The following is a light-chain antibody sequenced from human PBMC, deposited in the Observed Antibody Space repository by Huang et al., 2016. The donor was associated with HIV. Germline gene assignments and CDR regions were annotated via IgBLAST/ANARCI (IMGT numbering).Light chain of an antibody. CDR2: DAF. CDR3: QQFDNSLT. J-gene: IGKJ4*01. Sequence: DIQMTQSPSSLSASVGDRVTITCQASQDIRNHLHWYQQKPGKAPNLLIYDAFSLQTGVPSRFSGSGSGTDYTLIISSLQPEDFATYYCQQFDNSLTFGAGTKVEIK. CDR1: QDIRNH. V-gene: IGKV1-33*01.